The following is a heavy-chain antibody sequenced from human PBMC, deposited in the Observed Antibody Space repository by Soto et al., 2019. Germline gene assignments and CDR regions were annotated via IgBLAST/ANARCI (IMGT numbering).Heavy chain of an antibody. CDR1: GYTFTSYG. V-gene: IGHV1-18*04. D-gene: IGHD6-19*01. CDR3: ARDKRIAVAFYNYYGMDV. CDR2: ISAYNGNT. Sequence: ASVKVSCKASGYTFTSYGISWVRQAPGQGLEWMGWISAYNGNTNYAQKLQGRVTMTTDTSTSTAYMELRSLRSDDTAVYYCARDKRIAVAFYNYYGMDVWGQGTTVTVSS. J-gene: IGHJ6*02.